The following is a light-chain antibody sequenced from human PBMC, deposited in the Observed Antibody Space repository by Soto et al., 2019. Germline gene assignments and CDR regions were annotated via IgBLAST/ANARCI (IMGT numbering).Light chain of an antibody. CDR2: DAS. CDR1: QSISSY. Sequence: DIQMTQSPSSLSASVGDRVTITCRASQSISSYLNWYQQKPGKAPKLLIYDASNLESGVPSRFSGSGSGTEFTLTISSLQPDDFATYYCQQYNSYTWTFGQGTKVDI. CDR3: QQYNSYTWT. V-gene: IGKV1-5*01. J-gene: IGKJ1*01.